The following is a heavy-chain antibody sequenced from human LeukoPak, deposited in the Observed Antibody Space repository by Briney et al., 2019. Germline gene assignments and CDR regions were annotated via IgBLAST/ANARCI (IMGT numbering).Heavy chain of an antibody. D-gene: IGHD3-3*01. CDR1: GGSISSGGYY. CDR3: ARQGRFLEWLLVWFDP. V-gene: IGHV4-30-2*03. Sequence: SETLSLTCTVSGGSISSGGYYWSSIRQPPGKGLEWIGYIYHSGSTYYNPSLKSRVTISVDTSKNQFSLKLSSVTAADTAVYYCARQGRFLEWLLVWFDPWGQGTLVTVSS. CDR2: IYHSGST. J-gene: IGHJ5*02.